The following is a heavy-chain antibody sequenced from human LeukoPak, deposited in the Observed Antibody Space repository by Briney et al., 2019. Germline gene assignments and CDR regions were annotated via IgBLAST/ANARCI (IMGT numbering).Heavy chain of an antibody. D-gene: IGHD2-21*02. J-gene: IGHJ4*02. V-gene: IGHV1-69*04. Sequence: ASVKVSCKASGGTFSSYAISWVRQAPGQGLEWMGRIIPILGIANYAQKFQGRVTITADKSTSTAYMELSSLRSEDTAVYYCANTLGIGGDPTFYYWGQGTLVTVSS. CDR3: ANTLGIGGDPTFYY. CDR1: GGTFSSYA. CDR2: IIPILGIA.